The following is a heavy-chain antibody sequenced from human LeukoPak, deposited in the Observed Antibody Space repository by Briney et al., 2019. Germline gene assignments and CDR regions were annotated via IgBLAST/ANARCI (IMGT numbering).Heavy chain of an antibody. Sequence: PGRSLRLSCAASGFTFSSYGMHWVRQAPGKGLEWVAVISYDGSNKYYADSVKGRFTISRDNSKNTLYLQMNSLRAEDTAVYYCAKDPSDIVVVPAAIDYWGRGTLVTVSS. CDR2: ISYDGSNK. CDR3: AKDPSDIVVVPAAIDY. V-gene: IGHV3-30*18. D-gene: IGHD2-2*01. J-gene: IGHJ4*02. CDR1: GFTFSSYG.